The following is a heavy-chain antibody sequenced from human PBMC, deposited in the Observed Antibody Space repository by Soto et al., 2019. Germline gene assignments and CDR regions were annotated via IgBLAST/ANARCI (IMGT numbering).Heavy chain of an antibody. V-gene: IGHV1-18*01. J-gene: IGHJ6*02. CDR3: ARGPNADFDWLPQLMYYYYGMDV. CDR1: GYTFTSYG. D-gene: IGHD3-9*01. CDR2: ISAYNGNT. Sequence: GASVKVSCKASGYTFTSYGISWVRQAPGQGLEWMGWISAYNGNTNYAQKLQGRVTMTTDTSTSTAYMELRSLRSDDTAVYYCARGPNADFDWLPQLMYYYYGMDVWGQGTTVTVSS.